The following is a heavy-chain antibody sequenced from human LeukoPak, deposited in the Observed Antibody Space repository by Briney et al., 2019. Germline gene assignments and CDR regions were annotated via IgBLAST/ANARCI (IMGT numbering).Heavy chain of an antibody. CDR3: AKARIAAAGTGAFDV. CDR1: GFTVSSYG. D-gene: IGHD6-13*01. J-gene: IGHJ3*01. V-gene: IGHV3-23*01. CDR2: FSATDGSA. Sequence: PGGSLRLSCAASGFTVSSYGMTWVRLAPGKGLEWGSAFSATDGSAQYAESVKGRFTISRDNSKNSLHLQMNSLRDEDTAVYYCAKARIAAAGTGAFDVWGQGTMVTVSS.